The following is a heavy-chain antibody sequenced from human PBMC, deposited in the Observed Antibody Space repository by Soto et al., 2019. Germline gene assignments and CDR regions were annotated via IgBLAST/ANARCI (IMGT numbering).Heavy chain of an antibody. CDR2: IYYSGST. Sequence: PSETLSLTCTVSGRSMSGYYWSWIRQPAGERLEWIGSIYYSGSTYYNPSLKSRVTISVDTSKNQFSLKLSSVTAADTAVYYCARQGEGDAFDIWGQGTMVTVSS. CDR3: ARQGEGDAFDI. J-gene: IGHJ3*02. V-gene: IGHV4-59*05. D-gene: IGHD3-10*01. CDR1: GRSMSGYY.